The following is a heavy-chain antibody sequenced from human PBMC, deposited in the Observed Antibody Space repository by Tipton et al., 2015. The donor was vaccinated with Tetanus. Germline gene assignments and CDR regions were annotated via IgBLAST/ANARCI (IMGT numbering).Heavy chain of an antibody. CDR1: GFTFSRYG. D-gene: IGHD1-14*01. J-gene: IGHJ4*02. CDR3: AKDRTGRYNRFDY. Sequence: SLRLSCAASGFTFSRYGFHWVRQAPGKGLEWMAFISYDKSHKYYADSVKGRFTISTDNSKKTLYLQMNRLSPEDTAVYYCAKDRTGRYNRFDYWGQGTLVSVSA. CDR2: ISYDKSHK. V-gene: IGHV3-30*18.